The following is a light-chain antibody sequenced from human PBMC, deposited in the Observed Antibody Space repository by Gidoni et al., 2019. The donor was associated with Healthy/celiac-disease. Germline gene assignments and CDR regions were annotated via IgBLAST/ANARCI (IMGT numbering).Light chain of an antibody. J-gene: IGKJ2*01. CDR2: GAS. CDR3: QQYNDWPQYT. Sequence: EIVMTQSPATLSVSPGARATLSCRASHSVSSNLAWYQQKPGQAPGLLIYGASTRATGIPARFSGSGSGTEFTLTISSLQSEDFAVYCCQQYNDWPQYTFGQGTKLEIK. V-gene: IGKV3-15*01. CDR1: HSVSSN.